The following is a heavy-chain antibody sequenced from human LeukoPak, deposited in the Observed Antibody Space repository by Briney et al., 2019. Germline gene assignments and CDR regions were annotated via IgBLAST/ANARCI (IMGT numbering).Heavy chain of an antibody. Sequence: PGGSLRLSCTASGFTFGDYAMSWFRQAPGKGLEWVSAICSSGGCAFYADSVKGRFTISRDNSKNTLFLQMNSLRAEDTAVYYCARIGSSSYIDYWGQGTLVTVSS. J-gene: IGHJ4*02. CDR2: ICSSGGCA. CDR1: GFTFGDYA. V-gene: IGHV3-23*01. D-gene: IGHD1-26*01. CDR3: ARIGSSSYIDY.